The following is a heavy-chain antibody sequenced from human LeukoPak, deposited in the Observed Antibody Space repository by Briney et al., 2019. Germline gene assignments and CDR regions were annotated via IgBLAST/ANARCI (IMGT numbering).Heavy chain of an antibody. D-gene: IGHD1-26*01. CDR2: IWYDGSNK. J-gene: IGHJ4*02. Sequence: GGSLRLSCAASGFTFSSYGMHWGRQAPGKGLEWVAVIWYDGSNKYYADSVKGRFTISRDNSKNTLYLQMNSLRAEDTAVYYCAKDLGRYRNNYFDYWGQGTLVTVSS. V-gene: IGHV3-33*06. CDR1: GFTFSSYG. CDR3: AKDLGRYRNNYFDY.